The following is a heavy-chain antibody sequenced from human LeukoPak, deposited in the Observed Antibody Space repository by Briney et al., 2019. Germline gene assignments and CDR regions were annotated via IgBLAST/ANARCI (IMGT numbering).Heavy chain of an antibody. J-gene: IGHJ6*03. CDR1: GFTFSSYS. CDR3: ARVRTIFGSYMDV. V-gene: IGHV3-21*01. D-gene: IGHD3-3*01. CDR2: ISSSSSYI. Sequence: PGGSLRLSCAASGFTFSSYSMNWVRQAPGKGLEWVSSISSSSSYIYYADSVKGRFTISRDNAKNSLYLQMNSLRAEDTAVYYCARVRTIFGSYMDVWGKGTTVTVSS.